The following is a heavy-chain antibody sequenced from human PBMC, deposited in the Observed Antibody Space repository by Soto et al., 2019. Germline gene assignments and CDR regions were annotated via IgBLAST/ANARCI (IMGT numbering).Heavy chain of an antibody. D-gene: IGHD4-17*01. CDR2: IHYSGDS. Sequence: QVQLQESGPGLVKPSQTLSLTCTVSGGSISSGDYYWSWIRQHPGKGLEWIGYIHYSGDSYYNPSHKSRVPISIDTSKNQFSLKLSSVTAADTAVYYCAGGDYNDYRGYDYWGQGTLVTVSS. CDR3: AGGDYNDYRGYDY. J-gene: IGHJ4*02. CDR1: GGSISSGDYY. V-gene: IGHV4-31*03.